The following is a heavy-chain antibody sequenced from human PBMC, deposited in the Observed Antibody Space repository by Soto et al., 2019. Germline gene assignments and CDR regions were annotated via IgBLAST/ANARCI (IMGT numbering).Heavy chain of an antibody. CDR3: AKGATHYYGMDV. J-gene: IGHJ6*02. Sequence: GGSLRLSCAASGFTFSSYVMHWVRQAPGKGLEWVAVISYDGSNKYYADSVKGRFTISRDNSKNTLYLQMNSLRAEDTAVYYCAKGATHYYGMDVWGQGTTVTVSS. V-gene: IGHV3-30*18. D-gene: IGHD1-26*01. CDR2: ISYDGSNK. CDR1: GFTFSSYV.